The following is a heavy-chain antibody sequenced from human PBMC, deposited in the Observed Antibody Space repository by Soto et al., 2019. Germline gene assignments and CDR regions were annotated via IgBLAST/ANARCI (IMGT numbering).Heavy chain of an antibody. CDR1: GYTFTNYA. CDR2: INAGNGNT. J-gene: IGHJ6*02. CDR3: ATRRFGELSYYYYGMDV. D-gene: IGHD3-10*01. Sequence: GASVKVSCKASGYTFTNYAMHWVRQAPGQRLEWMGWINAGNGNTKYSQKFQGRVTITRDTSASTAYMELSSLRSEDTAVYYCATRRFGELSYYYYGMDVWGQGTTVTVSS. V-gene: IGHV1-3*01.